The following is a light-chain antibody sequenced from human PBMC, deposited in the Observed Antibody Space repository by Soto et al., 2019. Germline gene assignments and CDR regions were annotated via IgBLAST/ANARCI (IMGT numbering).Light chain of an antibody. J-gene: IGKJ1*01. V-gene: IGKV3-15*01. Sequence: DTVMTQSPATLSVSPGERATLSCRASQSVKCNFGWSQQKPGQAPRLLIYGASTRATGIPARLSGSGSGTAFIPTINILQSEDFSVYYCQLYNDWPPLTFGQGTKVEIK. CDR3: QLYNDWPPLT. CDR2: GAS. CDR1: QSVKCN.